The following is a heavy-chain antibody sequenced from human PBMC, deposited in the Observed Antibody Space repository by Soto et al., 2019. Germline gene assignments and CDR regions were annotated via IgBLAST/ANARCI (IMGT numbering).Heavy chain of an antibody. CDR1: GYTFTSYG. Sequence: QVQLVQSGAEVKKPGASVKVSCKASGYTFTSYGISWVRQAPGQGLEWMGWISAYNGNTNYAQKLQGRVTMTTDTSTSTAYMELRSLRSDDTAVYYCARSGLGYCTNGVCPNWFDPWGQGTLVTVSS. D-gene: IGHD2-8*01. CDR2: ISAYNGNT. V-gene: IGHV1-18*01. J-gene: IGHJ5*02. CDR3: ARSGLGYCTNGVCPNWFDP.